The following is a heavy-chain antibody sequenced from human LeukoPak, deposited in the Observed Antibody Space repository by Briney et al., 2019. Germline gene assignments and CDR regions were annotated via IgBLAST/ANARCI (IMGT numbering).Heavy chain of an antibody. V-gene: IGHV3-66*01. CDR2: IYSGGST. J-gene: IGHJ4*02. D-gene: IGHD6-19*01. CDR1: GFTVSSNY. CDR3: ARDIAVAGTDY. Sequence: GGSLRLSCAASGFTVSSNYMSWVRQAPGKGLEWVSVIYSGGSTYYADSVKGRFTISRDNSKNTLYLQMNSLRAEDTAVYYCARDIAVAGTDYWAREPWSPSPQ.